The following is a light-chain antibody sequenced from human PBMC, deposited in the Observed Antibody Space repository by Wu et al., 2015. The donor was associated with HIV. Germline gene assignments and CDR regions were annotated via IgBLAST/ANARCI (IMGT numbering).Light chain of an antibody. CDR1: QSISSW. V-gene: IGKV1-5*03. CDR2: KAS. CDR3: QQYNSYPFT. Sequence: DIQMTQSPSTLSASVGDRVTITCRASQSISSWLAWYQQKPGKAPKLLIYKASTLESGVPSRFSGSGSGTEFTLTISSLQPDGYATYYCQQYNSYPFTFGPGTKVD. J-gene: IGKJ3*01.